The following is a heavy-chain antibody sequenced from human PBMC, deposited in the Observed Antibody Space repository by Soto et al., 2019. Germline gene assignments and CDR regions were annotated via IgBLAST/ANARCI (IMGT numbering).Heavy chain of an antibody. Sequence: GGSLRLSCEASGFTFSSYAMSWVRQAPGKGLEWVSAISGSGGSTYYADSVKGRFTISRDNSKITLYLHMNSLRAEDTAVYYCGKDEPGYSSSCRSCDYWGQGTLVTVSS. CDR3: GKDEPGYSSSCRSCDY. CDR2: ISGSGGST. D-gene: IGHD6-13*01. J-gene: IGHJ4*02. CDR1: GFTFSSYA. V-gene: IGHV3-23*01.